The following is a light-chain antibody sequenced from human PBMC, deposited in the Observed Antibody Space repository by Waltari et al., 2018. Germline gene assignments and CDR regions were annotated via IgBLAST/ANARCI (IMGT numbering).Light chain of an antibody. CDR1: SLRTSY. Sequence: SSELTQDPAVSVALGQTVKMTCQGDSLRTSYASWYQQKPGQAPVLVLFGYNKRPSGFPDVFSGYNSGTTSSLTITGAQAEDEAYYYCHSRDSSASHVVFGGGTKLTVL. CDR2: GYN. J-gene: IGLJ2*01. V-gene: IGLV3-19*01. CDR3: HSRDSSASHVV.